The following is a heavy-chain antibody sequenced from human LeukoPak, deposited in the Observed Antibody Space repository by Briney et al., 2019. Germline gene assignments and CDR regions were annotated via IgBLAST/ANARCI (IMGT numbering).Heavy chain of an antibody. J-gene: IGHJ2*01. Sequence: GGSLRLSCVASGFTLSDFALHWVSRAPGRGLEWVAAVSYDGARKYYADSVKGRFTISRDDSRNTVYLQMNSVRIEDTAEYYCAKGGGAADYYPFIGQIFDLWGRGSLVIVSS. CDR1: GFTLSDFA. V-gene: IGHV3-30*04. D-gene: IGHD3-3*02. CDR2: VSYDGARK. CDR3: AKGGGAADYYPFIGQIFDL.